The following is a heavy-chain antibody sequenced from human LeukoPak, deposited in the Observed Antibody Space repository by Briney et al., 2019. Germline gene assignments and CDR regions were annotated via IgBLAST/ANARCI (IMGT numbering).Heavy chain of an antibody. CDR3: ARATRSVHMVRGVIIPNWFDP. V-gene: IGHV1-69*13. CDR2: IIPIFGTA. D-gene: IGHD3-10*01. CDR1: GGTFSSYA. J-gene: IGHJ5*02. Sequence: GASVKVSCKASGGTFSSYAISWVRQAPGQGLEWMGGIIPIFGTANYAQKLQGRVTITADESTSTAYMELSSLRSEDTAVYYCARATRSVHMVRGVIIPNWFDPWGQGTLVTVSS.